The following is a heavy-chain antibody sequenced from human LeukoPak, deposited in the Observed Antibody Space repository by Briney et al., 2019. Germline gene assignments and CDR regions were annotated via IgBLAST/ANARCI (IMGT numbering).Heavy chain of an antibody. CDR3: AKGWVAAAGTRVAGFDY. J-gene: IGHJ4*02. CDR1: GFTFSSYG. V-gene: IGHV3-30*18. Sequence: GGSLRLSCAASGFTFSSYGMHWVRQAPGKGLEWVAVISYDGSNKYYADSVKGRFTISRDNSKNTLYLQMNSLRAEDTAVYYCAKGWVAAAGTRVAGFDYWGQGTLATVSS. CDR2: ISYDGSNK. D-gene: IGHD6-13*01.